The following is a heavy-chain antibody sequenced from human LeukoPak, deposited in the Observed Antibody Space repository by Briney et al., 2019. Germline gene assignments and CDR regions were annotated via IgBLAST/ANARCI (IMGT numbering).Heavy chain of an antibody. D-gene: IGHD6-19*01. CDR1: GGSIGGYY. Sequence: SETLSLTCSVSGGSIGGYYRSWIRQPARKGLEWIGRIYSSGSTNYNLSLKSRVTMSVDTSKNQFSLKLSSVTAADTAVYYCARSGQWLGPGDHWGQGILVTVSS. J-gene: IGHJ4*02. CDR3: ARSGQWLGPGDH. CDR2: IYSSGST. V-gene: IGHV4-4*07.